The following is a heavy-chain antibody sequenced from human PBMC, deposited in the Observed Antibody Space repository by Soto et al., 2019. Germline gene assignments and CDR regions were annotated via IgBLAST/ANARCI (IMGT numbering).Heavy chain of an antibody. CDR2: ISGSGGST. V-gene: IGHV3-23*01. D-gene: IGHD4-17*01. CDR3: ATDYYGMDV. Sequence: GGSQRLSSAASGFTFSSYAMNCVRQAPGKGLEWVSAISGSGGSTNYADSVKGRFTISRDNSKNTLYLQMNSLRAEDTAVYYCATDYYGMDVWGQGTTVTVSS. CDR1: GFTFSSYA. J-gene: IGHJ6*02.